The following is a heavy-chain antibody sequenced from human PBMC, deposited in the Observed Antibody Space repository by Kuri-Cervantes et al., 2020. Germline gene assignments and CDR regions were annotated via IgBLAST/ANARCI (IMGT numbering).Heavy chain of an antibody. V-gene: IGHV1-69*13. J-gene: IGHJ4*02. CDR3: AKDPNRLDYDFWSGPNAFFDY. Sequence: SVKVSCKASGGTFSSYAISWVRQAPGQGLEWMGGIIPIFGTANYAQKFQGRVTITADESTSTAYMELSSLRSEDTAVYYCAKDPNRLDYDFWSGPNAFFDYWGQGTLVTVSS. CDR1: GGTFSSYA. CDR2: IIPIFGTA. D-gene: IGHD3-3*01.